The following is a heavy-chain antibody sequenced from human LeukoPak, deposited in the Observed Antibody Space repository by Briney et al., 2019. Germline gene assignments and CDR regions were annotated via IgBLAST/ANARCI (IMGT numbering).Heavy chain of an antibody. D-gene: IGHD2-2*01. CDR2: ISYDGSNK. CDR3: AKSYCSSTSCYGAFDI. J-gene: IGHJ3*02. V-gene: IGHV3-30*18. Sequence: GGSLRLSCAASGFTFSSYGMHWVRQAPGKGLEWVAVISYDGSNKYYADSVKGRFTISRDNSKNTLYLQMNSLRAEDTAVYYCAKSYCSSTSCYGAFDIWGQGTMVTVSS. CDR1: GFTFSSYG.